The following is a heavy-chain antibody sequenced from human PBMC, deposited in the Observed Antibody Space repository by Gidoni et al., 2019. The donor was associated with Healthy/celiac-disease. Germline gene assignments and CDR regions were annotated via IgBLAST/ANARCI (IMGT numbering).Heavy chain of an antibody. J-gene: IGHJ5*02. CDR3: ARDCSGGSCYSGASDWFDP. V-gene: IGHV4-4*07. CDR2: IYTSGST. D-gene: IGHD2-15*01. CDR1: AGSISSYY. Sequence: QVQLQESGPGLVKPSETLSLTCTVSAGSISSYYWSWIRQPAGKGLEWIGRIYTSGSTNYNPSLKSRVTMSVDTSKNQFSLKLSSVTAADTAVYYCARDCSGGSCYSGASDWFDPWGQGTLVTVSS.